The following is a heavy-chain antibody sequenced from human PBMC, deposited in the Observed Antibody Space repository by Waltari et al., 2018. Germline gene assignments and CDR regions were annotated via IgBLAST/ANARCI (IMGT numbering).Heavy chain of an antibody. CDR2: TYYRGST. CDR3: ARALGYYDILTGYYSVEDFGYYYYYGMDV. J-gene: IGHJ6*02. D-gene: IGHD3-9*01. V-gene: IGHV4-59*01. Sequence: QVQLQESGPGLVKPSETLSLPCTVSGGPTSSSYWSLIRPPPGTGREWVGSTYYRGSTNYNPSLKSRVTISVDTSKNQFSLKLSSVTAADTAVYYCARALGYYDILTGYYSVEDFGYYYYYGMDVWGQGTTVTVSS. CDR1: GGPTSSSY.